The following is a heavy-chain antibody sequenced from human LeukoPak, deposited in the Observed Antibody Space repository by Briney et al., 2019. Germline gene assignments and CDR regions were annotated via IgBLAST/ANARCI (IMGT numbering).Heavy chain of an antibody. Sequence: ASVKVCCKASGYTFTSYGVSWVRQAPGQGLKWMGGISTYSGNTDYAQNVQGRATVTTDTFTTTAYMELRSLRSDDTAVYYCARSGYCSGASCYYSYGMDVWGQGTTVTVSS. CDR1: GYTFTSYG. D-gene: IGHD2-15*01. CDR3: ARSGYCSGASCYYSYGMDV. V-gene: IGHV1-18*01. CDR2: ISTYSGNT. J-gene: IGHJ6*02.